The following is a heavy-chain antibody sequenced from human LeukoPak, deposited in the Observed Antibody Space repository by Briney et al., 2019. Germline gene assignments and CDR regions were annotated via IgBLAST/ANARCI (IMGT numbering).Heavy chain of an antibody. CDR3: ARSKAHLSTSWYGNWFDP. Sequence: PSETLSLTCTVSGGSISSSSYYWGWIRQPPGKGLEWIGSIYYSGDTYYNPSLRSRVTISLDMSKNQLSLKLSSVTAADTAVYYCARSKAHLSTSWYGNWFDPWGQGTLVTVSS. J-gene: IGHJ5*02. CDR2: IYYSGDT. CDR1: GGSISSSSYY. D-gene: IGHD2-2*01. V-gene: IGHV4-39*07.